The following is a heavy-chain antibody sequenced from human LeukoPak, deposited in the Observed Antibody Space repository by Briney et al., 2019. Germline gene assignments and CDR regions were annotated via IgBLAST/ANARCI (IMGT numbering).Heavy chain of an antibody. D-gene: IGHD4-11*01. Sequence: PSETLSLTCTVSGGSISSGDYYWSWIRQPPGKGLEWIGYIYYSGSTYYNPSLKSRVTISVDTSKNQFSLKLSSVTAADTAVYYCARDYHINSNLRYYYYYMDVWGKGTTVTVSS. J-gene: IGHJ6*03. CDR2: IYYSGST. CDR3: ARDYHINSNLRYYYYYMDV. V-gene: IGHV4-30-4*08. CDR1: GGSISSGDYY.